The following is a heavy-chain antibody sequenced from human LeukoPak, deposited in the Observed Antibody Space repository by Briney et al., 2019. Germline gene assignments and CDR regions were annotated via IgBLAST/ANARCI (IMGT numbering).Heavy chain of an antibody. CDR2: IYTSGST. CDR3: AGGPVYFDY. Sequence: TSETLSLTCTVSGSSISSYYWSWIRQPAGKGLEWIGRIYTSGSTNYNPSLKSRVAMSVDTSKNQFSLKLSSVTAADTSVYYWAGGPVYFDYWGQGTLVTVSP. V-gene: IGHV4-4*07. J-gene: IGHJ4*02. CDR1: GSSISSYY.